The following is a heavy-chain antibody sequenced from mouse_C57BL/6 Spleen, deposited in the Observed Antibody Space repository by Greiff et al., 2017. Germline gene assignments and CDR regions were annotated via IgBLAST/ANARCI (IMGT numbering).Heavy chain of an antibody. D-gene: IGHD1-1*01. CDR2: IHPNSGST. CDR1: GYTFTSYW. Sequence: QVQLQQPGAELVKPGASVKLSCKASGYTFTSYWMHWVKQRPGQGLEWIGMIHPNSGSTNYNEKFKSKDTLTVDKSSSTAYMQLSSLTSEDSAVYYCARRRTYGSSLYWYFDVWGTGTTVTVSS. J-gene: IGHJ1*03. V-gene: IGHV1-64*01. CDR3: ARRRTYGSSLYWYFDV.